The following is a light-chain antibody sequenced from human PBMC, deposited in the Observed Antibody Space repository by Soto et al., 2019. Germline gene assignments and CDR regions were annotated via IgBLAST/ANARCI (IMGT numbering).Light chain of an antibody. CDR1: SSDVGRYDY. CDR3: CSFAGSFSYV. J-gene: IGLJ1*01. Sequence: QSALTQPRSVSGSPGLSVTISCTGTSSDVGRYDYVSWYQQHPGKAPKLIIYDVTERPAGVPDRFSGSKSGNTASLTISGLQAEDEADYSCCSFAGSFSYVFGGGTKVTVL. V-gene: IGLV2-11*01. CDR2: DVT.